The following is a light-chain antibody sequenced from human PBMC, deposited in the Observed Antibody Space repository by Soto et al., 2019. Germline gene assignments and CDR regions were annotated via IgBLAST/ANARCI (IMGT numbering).Light chain of an antibody. CDR3: QHRMNWPLT. Sequence: EIVLTQSPASLSLSPGERATLSCRASQSVDSYLVWYQQKPGQAPRLLIFGASNRATGIPARFSGSGSEADFTLTISSLEPEDFAVYYCQHRMNWPLTFGQGTRLEIK. V-gene: IGKV3-11*01. J-gene: IGKJ5*01. CDR2: GAS. CDR1: QSVDSY.